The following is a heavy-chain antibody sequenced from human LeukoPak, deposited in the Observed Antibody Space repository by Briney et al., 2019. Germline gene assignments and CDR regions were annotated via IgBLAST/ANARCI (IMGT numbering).Heavy chain of an antibody. Sequence: ASVKVSCKASGYTFTSYYMHWVRQAPGQGLEWMGIINPSGGSTSYAQKFQGRVTMTRDMSTSTVYMELSSLRSEDTAVYYCASSIVPAAQLHYWGQGTLVTVSS. D-gene: IGHD2-2*01. J-gene: IGHJ4*02. CDR1: GYTFTSYY. CDR2: INPSGGST. V-gene: IGHV1-46*01. CDR3: ASSIVPAAQLHY.